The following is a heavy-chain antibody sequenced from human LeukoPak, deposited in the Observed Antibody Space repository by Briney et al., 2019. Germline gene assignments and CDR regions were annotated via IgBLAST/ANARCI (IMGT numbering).Heavy chain of an antibody. CDR1: GGSVSSGSYY. V-gene: IGHV4-61*01. CDR3: ARINRASTSYDY. D-gene: IGHD2-2*01. J-gene: IGHJ4*02. CDR2: IYYSGST. Sequence: SETLSLTCTVSGGSVSSGSYYWSWIRQPPGKGLEWIGYIYYSGSTNCNPSLKSRVTISVDTSKNQFSLKLSSVTAADTAVYYCARINRASTSYDYWGQGTLVTVSS.